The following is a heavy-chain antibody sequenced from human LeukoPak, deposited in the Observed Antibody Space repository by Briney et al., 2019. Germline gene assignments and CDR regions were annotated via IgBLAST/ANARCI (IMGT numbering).Heavy chain of an antibody. CDR2: VYYSGST. J-gene: IGHJ5*02. CDR3: ARGPIRTWFDP. D-gene: IGHD3-10*01. CDR1: GGSISSYY. V-gene: IGHV4-59*01. Sequence: SETLSLTCTVSGGSISSYYWSWIRPPPGKGLEWIGYVYYSGSTNYNPSLKSRVTISVDTSKNQFSLKLSSVTAADTAVYYCARGPIRTWFDPWGQGTLVTVSA.